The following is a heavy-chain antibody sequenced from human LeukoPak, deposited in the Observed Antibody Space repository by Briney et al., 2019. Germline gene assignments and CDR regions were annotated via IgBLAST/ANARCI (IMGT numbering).Heavy chain of an antibody. V-gene: IGHV3-30-3*01. Sequence: GGSLRLSCAASGFTFNKYAMPWVRQAPGKGLEWVAVVSYLGNDKFYADSVNGRFTISKDNSNNTVYLEINSLRSEDTAVYYCARPLERRLIHYFDFWGPGTLVTVSS. CDR3: ARPLERRLIHYFDF. CDR1: GFTFNKYA. D-gene: IGHD6-25*01. CDR2: VSYLGNDK. J-gene: IGHJ4*02.